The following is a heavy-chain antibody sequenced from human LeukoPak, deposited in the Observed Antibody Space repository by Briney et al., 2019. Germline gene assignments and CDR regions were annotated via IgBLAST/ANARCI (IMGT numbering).Heavy chain of an antibody. CDR2: INHSGST. Sequence: SETLSLTCAVYGGSFSGYYWSWIRQPPGKGLEWIGEINHSGSTNYNPFLKSRVTISVDTSKNQFSLKLSSVTAADSAVYYCARAASVRGWYVAYWGQGTLVTVSS. CDR1: GGSFSGYY. J-gene: IGHJ4*02. CDR3: ARAASVRGWYVAY. V-gene: IGHV4-34*01. D-gene: IGHD6-19*01.